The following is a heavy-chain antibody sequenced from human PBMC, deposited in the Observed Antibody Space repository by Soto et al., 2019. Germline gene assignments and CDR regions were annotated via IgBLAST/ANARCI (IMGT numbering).Heavy chain of an antibody. CDR3: ARDLCPLGSGSPCPLYGLDI. Sequence: QVQLVQSGAEVKPPGASVEVSCKASGYTFTGHYMHWVRQVSGKRLEYLGCLKSDNGGTYYTPSIHGRVTFTRDTSTRTAYMELSGLQSDDTAVYFCARDLCPLGSGSPCPLYGLDIWGQGTKVVVSS. V-gene: IGHV1-2*02. CDR1: GYTFTGHY. D-gene: IGHD3-10*01. CDR2: LKSDNGGT. J-gene: IGHJ6*02.